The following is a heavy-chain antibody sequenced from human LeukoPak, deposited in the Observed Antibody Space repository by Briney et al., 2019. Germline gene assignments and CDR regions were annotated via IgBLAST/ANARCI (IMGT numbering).Heavy chain of an antibody. V-gene: IGHV3-74*01. CDR1: GFTFSSYW. Sequence: PGGSLRLSCAASGFTFSSYWMHWVRQVPGKGLVWVSRINSDGRSTSYADSVKGRFTISRDNGKNTLYLQMNSLRAEDTAVYYCASYLTSIPSGMDVWGQGTTVTVSS. D-gene: IGHD2/OR15-2a*01. CDR2: INSDGRST. J-gene: IGHJ6*02. CDR3: ASYLTSIPSGMDV.